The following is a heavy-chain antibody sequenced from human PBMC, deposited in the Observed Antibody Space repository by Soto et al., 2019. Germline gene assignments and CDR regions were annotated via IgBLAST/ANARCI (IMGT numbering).Heavy chain of an antibody. J-gene: IGHJ6*02. CDR2: ISSSGSTV. Sequence: PGGSLRLSCAASGFTFSSYEMNWVRQAPGKGLEWVSYISSSGSTVYYADSVKGRFTISRDNAKNSLYLQMNSLRAEDTAVYYCARGANYYGMDVWGQGTTVTVSS. CDR1: GFTFSSYE. V-gene: IGHV3-48*03. CDR3: ARGANYYGMDV.